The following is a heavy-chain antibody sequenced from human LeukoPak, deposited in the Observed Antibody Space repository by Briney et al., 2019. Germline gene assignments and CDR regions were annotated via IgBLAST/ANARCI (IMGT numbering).Heavy chain of an antibody. CDR3: ARGDGYNFFDY. Sequence: GGSLRLSCAASGFTFDDYGMSWVRQAPGKGLEWVSVFYVGGATYYADSVKGRSTISRDNSENTLYLQMKSLRAEDTAVYYCARGDGYNFFDYWGQGTLVTVSS. CDR2: FYVGGAT. V-gene: IGHV3-53*01. D-gene: IGHD5-24*01. J-gene: IGHJ4*02. CDR1: GFTFDDYG.